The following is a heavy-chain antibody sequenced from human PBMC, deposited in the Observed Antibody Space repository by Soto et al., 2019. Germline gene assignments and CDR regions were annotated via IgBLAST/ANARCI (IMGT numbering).Heavy chain of an antibody. CDR1: EFTFSSYA. J-gene: IGHJ6*02. CDR3: AKGIAARSYGMDV. CDR2: LSGSGGST. Sequence: EVQLLESGGGLVQPGGSLRLSCAASEFTFSSYAVNWVRQAPGKGLEWVSALSGSGGSTYYADSVKGRFTISRDNSKNTLYLKMNSLRAEDSAVYYCAKGIAARSYGMDVWGQGTTVTVSS. D-gene: IGHD6-6*01. V-gene: IGHV3-23*01.